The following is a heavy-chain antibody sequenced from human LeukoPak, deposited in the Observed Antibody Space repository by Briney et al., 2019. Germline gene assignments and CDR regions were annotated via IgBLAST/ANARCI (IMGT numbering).Heavy chain of an antibody. D-gene: IGHD6-6*01. V-gene: IGHV3-21*01. Sequence: GGSLRLSCAASGFTFSSYSMNWVRQAPGKGLEWVSSISSSSSYIYYADSVKGRFTISRDNAKNSLYLQMNSLRAEDTAVYYCAREGYSSSSAFDYWGQGTLVTVSS. CDR2: ISSSSSYI. J-gene: IGHJ4*02. CDR3: AREGYSSSSAFDY. CDR1: GFTFSSYS.